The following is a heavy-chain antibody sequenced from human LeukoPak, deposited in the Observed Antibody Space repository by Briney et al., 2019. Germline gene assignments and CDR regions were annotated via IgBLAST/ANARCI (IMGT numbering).Heavy chain of an antibody. CDR3: AKPLYVDTAMVASYWYFDL. CDR2: ISGMGGST. J-gene: IGHJ2*01. D-gene: IGHD5-18*01. Sequence: GGSLRLSCAASGFTFSSYAMSWVRQAPGKGLEWVSAISGMGGSTYYADSVKGRFTISRDNSKNTLYLQMNSLKAEDTAVYYCAKPLYVDTAMVASYWYFDLWGRGTLVSVSS. CDR1: GFTFSSYA. V-gene: IGHV3-23*01.